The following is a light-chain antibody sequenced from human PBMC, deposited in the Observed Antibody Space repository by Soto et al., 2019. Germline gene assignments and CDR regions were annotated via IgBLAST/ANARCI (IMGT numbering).Light chain of an antibody. Sequence: EIVMTQSPATVSVSPGETATLSCRASQSVSYNLAWYQQKPGQGLRLLIYGAFTRATGIPARFSGSGSGTEFTLTISRLQSEDFAVYYCQQYKNWPPLTFGGGTKVEIK. CDR2: GAF. V-gene: IGKV3-15*01. CDR3: QQYKNWPPLT. J-gene: IGKJ4*01. CDR1: QSVSYN.